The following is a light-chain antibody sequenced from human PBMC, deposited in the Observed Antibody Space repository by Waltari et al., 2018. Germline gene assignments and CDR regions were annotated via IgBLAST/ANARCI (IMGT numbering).Light chain of an antibody. Sequence: DIVMTQSPASLAVSLGERATIHCKSSQSVLYSATNKNYLALYQQKPGQPPKLLIYWAATRESGVPDRFSGSVSGTDFTLTISSLQAGDVAVYYCQQYYSTPPLTFGGGTKVEIK. CDR3: QQYYSTPPLT. CDR2: WAA. V-gene: IGKV4-1*01. J-gene: IGKJ4*01. CDR1: QSVLYSATNKNY.